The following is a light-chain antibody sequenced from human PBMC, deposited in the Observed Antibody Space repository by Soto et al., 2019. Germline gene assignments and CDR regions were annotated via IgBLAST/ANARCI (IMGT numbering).Light chain of an antibody. CDR3: QQYSGYPWT. CDR2: RAS. CDR1: QSVNTW. V-gene: IGKV1-5*03. Sequence: DVQMTQSPSTLSASVGDRVTITCRASQSVNTWLAWFQQKPGKAPKVLIYRASNLEIGVPSRFSGSGSGTEFILPISSLQPDDFATYYCQQYSGYPWTFGQGTKVEIK. J-gene: IGKJ1*01.